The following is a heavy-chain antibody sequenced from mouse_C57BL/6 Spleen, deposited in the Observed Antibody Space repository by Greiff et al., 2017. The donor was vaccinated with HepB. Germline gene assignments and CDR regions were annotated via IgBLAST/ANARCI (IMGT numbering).Heavy chain of an antibody. CDR3: ARGRYDYDEDYAMDY. V-gene: IGHV1-52*01. J-gene: IGHJ4*01. CDR1: GYTFTSYW. D-gene: IGHD2-4*01. CDR2: IDPSDSET. Sequence: VQLQQPGAELVRPGSSVKLSCKASGYTFTSYWMHWVKQRPIQGLEWIGNIDPSDSETHYNQKFKDKATLTVDKSSSTAYMQLSSLTSEDSAVYYCARGRYDYDEDYAMDYWGQGTSVTVSS.